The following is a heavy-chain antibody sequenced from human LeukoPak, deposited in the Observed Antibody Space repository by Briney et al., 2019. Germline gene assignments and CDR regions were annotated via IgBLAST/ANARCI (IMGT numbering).Heavy chain of an antibody. CDR1: GFTFSSYG. D-gene: IGHD6-13*01. CDR2: IRYDGSNK. CDR3: ARRAAAGRDLDY. Sequence: GGSLRLSCAASGFTFSSYGMHWVRQAPGKGLEWVAFIRYDGSNKYYADSVKGRFTISRDNSKNTLFLQMNSLRAEDTAVYYCARRAAAGRDLDYWGQGTLVTVSS. J-gene: IGHJ4*02. V-gene: IGHV3-30*02.